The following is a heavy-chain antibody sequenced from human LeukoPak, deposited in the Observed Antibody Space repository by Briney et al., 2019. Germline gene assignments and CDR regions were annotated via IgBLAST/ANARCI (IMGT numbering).Heavy chain of an antibody. CDR2: ISSSGSTI. CDR3: ARERRDYLPRPYDY. CDR1: GFTFSSYE. J-gene: IGHJ4*02. Sequence: GGSLRLSCAASGFTFSSYEMNWVRQAPGKGLEWVSYISSSGSTIYYADSVKGRFTISRDSAKNSLYLQMNTLRAEDTAVYYCARERRDYLPRPYDYWGQGTLVTVSS. V-gene: IGHV3-48*03. D-gene: IGHD4-17*01.